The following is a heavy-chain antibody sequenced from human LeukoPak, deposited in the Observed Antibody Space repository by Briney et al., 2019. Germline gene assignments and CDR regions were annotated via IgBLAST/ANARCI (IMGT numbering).Heavy chain of an antibody. V-gene: IGHV3-74*01. D-gene: IGHD2-21*01. Sequence: GGSLRLSCAASGFTFSSYWMHWVRQAPGKGLVWVSRINGDGSSTSYADSVKGRFTISRDNAKNTLYLQMNSLRAEDTAAYYCVRGNFNGGIDHWGQGTLVTVSS. CDR2: INGDGSST. CDR3: VRGNFNGGIDH. J-gene: IGHJ4*02. CDR1: GFTFSSYW.